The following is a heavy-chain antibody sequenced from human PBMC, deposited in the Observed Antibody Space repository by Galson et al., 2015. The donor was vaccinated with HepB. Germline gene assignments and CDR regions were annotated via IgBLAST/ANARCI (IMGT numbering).Heavy chain of an antibody. CDR2: IYPGDSDT. Sequence: QSGAEVKKPGESLKISCKGSGYSFTSYWIGWVRQMPGKGLEWMGIIYPGDSDTRYSPSFQGQVTISADKSISTAYLQWSSLKASDTAMYYCARPSERYSSGWYYYYGMDVWGQGTTVTVSS. CDR3: ARPSERYSSGWYYYYGMDV. J-gene: IGHJ6*02. V-gene: IGHV5-51*03. CDR1: GYSFTSYW. D-gene: IGHD6-19*01.